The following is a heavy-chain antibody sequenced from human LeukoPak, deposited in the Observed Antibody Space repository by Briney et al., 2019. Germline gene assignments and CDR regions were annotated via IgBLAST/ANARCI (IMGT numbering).Heavy chain of an antibody. Sequence: GRSLRLSCEASGFAFGSYAMSWVRQAPGKGLDWVSVIGAGGADTYYAASVKGRFTVSRDNAKTTLYLHMSSLRAEDTAVYFCARRPRDSSGYYLGAFHDWGQGTTVTVSS. V-gene: IGHV3-23*01. CDR1: GFAFGSYA. J-gene: IGHJ3*01. CDR2: IGAGGADT. CDR3: ARRPRDSSGYYLGAFHD. D-gene: IGHD3-22*01.